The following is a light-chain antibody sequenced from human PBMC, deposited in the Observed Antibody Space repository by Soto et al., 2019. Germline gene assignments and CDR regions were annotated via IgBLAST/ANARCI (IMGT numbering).Light chain of an antibody. J-gene: IGLJ1*01. CDR2: EVS. Sequence: QSALTQPASVSGSPGQSITISCTGTSSDVGGYNYVSWYQQHPGKAPKLMIYEVSNRPSGVSNRFSGSKSGNTASLTISVLQAEDEADYYCSSYTSRNTLDYVFGTGTKLTVL. V-gene: IGLV2-14*01. CDR1: SSDVGGYNY. CDR3: SSYTSRNTLDYV.